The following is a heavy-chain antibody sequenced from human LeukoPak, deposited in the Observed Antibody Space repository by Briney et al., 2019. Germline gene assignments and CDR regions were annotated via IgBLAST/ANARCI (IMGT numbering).Heavy chain of an antibody. D-gene: IGHD6-6*01. CDR1: RITFDDYG. CDR3: ARARGSSTTYYYHYMDV. Sequence: PGGSLRLSCAASRITFDDYGMSWVRQAPGKGLEWVSGIDWNGGSTGYADSVKGRFTISRDNAKNSLYLQMNSLRAEDTALYYCARARGSSTTYYYHYMDVWGKGTTVTVSS. V-gene: IGHV3-20*04. J-gene: IGHJ6*03. CDR2: IDWNGGST.